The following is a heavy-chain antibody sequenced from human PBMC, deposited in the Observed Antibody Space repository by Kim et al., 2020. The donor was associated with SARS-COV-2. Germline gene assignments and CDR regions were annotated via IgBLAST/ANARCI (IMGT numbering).Heavy chain of an antibody. CDR2: T. CDR3: ARGDSSGYYGY. D-gene: IGHD3-22*01. Sequence: TRDSPSFQGQVTISADKSISTAYLQWSSLKASDTAMYYCARGDSSGYYGYWGQGTLVTVSS. J-gene: IGHJ4*02. V-gene: IGHV5-51*01.